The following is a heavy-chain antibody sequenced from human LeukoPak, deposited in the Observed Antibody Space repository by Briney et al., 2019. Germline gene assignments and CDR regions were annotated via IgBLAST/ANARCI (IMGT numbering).Heavy chain of an antibody. J-gene: IGHJ4*02. V-gene: IGHV3-48*02. Sequence: GGSLRLSCAASGFTFSSYSLNWVRQAPGKGLEWLSYISGTSSNIDYADSVAGRFTISRDNAKNSLYLQMNSLRDEDTAVYYCARGSSTYFDYWGQGTLVTVSS. CDR1: GFTFSSYS. CDR2: ISGTSSNI. CDR3: ARGSSTYFDY. D-gene: IGHD2-2*01.